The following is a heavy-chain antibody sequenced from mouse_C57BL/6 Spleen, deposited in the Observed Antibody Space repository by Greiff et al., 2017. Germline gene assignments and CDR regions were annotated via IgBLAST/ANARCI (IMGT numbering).Heavy chain of an antibody. V-gene: IGHV1-69*01. D-gene: IGHD3-2*02. CDR2: IDPSDSST. CDR1: GYTFTSYW. Sequence: QVQLKQPGAELVMPGASVKLSCKASGYTFTSYWMHWVKQRPGQGLEWIGEIDPSDSSTNYNQKFKGKSTLTVDKSSSTAYMQLSSLTSEDSAVYYCARQTAQATLYAMDYWGQGTSVTVAS. CDR3: ARQTAQATLYAMDY. J-gene: IGHJ4*01.